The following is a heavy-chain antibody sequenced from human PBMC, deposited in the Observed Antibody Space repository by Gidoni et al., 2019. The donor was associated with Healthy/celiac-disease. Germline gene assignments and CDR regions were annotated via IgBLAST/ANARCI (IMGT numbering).Heavy chain of an antibody. CDR3: AKDLDDSSGYDY. D-gene: IGHD3-22*01. V-gene: IGHV3-23*01. CDR2: ISGSGGST. J-gene: IGHJ4*02. CDR1: GFTFSSYA. Sequence: EVQLLESWGGLVQPGGSLRLSCAASGFTFSSYAMSWVRQAPGKGLEWVSAISGSGGSTYYADSVKGRFTISRDNSKNTLYLQMNSLRAEDTAVYYCAKDLDDSSGYDYWGQGTLVTVSS.